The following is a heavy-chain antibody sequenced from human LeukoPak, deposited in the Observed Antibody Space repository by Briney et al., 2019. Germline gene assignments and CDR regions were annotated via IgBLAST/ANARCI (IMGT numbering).Heavy chain of an antibody. D-gene: IGHD3-3*01. Sequence: SETLSLTCTVSGGSISSSSYYWGWIRQPPGKGLEWIVSIYYSGSTYYNPSLKSRVTISVDTSKNQFSLKLSSVTAADTAVYYCARLVGYDFWSGYSHYFDYWGQGTLVTVSS. CDR2: IYYSGST. V-gene: IGHV4-39*01. CDR1: GGSISSSSYY. CDR3: ARLVGYDFWSGYSHYFDY. J-gene: IGHJ4*02.